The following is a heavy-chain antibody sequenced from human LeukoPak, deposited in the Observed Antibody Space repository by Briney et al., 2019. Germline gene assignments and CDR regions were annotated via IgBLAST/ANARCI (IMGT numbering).Heavy chain of an antibody. CDR2: IKQDGSEK. V-gene: IGHV3-7*01. J-gene: IGHJ4*02. Sequence: GGSLRLSCAASAFTFSSYWMSWVRQAPGKGLEWVANIKQDGSEKYYVDSVKGRFTISRDNAKNSLYLRMNSLRAEDTAVYYCPRDGLRYFNWLLSSFFDYWGQGTLVTVSS. CDR1: AFTFSSYW. D-gene: IGHD3-9*01. CDR3: PRDGLRYFNWLLSSFFDY.